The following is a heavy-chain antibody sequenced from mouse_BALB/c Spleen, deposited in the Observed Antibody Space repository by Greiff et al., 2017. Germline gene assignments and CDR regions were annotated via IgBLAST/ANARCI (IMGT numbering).Heavy chain of an antibody. CDR3: ARGGYGYGDY. Sequence: EVQLVESGGGLVKPGGSLKLSCAASGFTFSDYYMYWVRQTPEKRLEWVATISDGGSYTYYRDSVKGRFTISRDNAKNNLYLQMSSLKSEDTAMYYCARGGYGYGDYWGQGTTLTVSS. V-gene: IGHV5-4*02. CDR1: GFTFSDYY. CDR2: ISDGGSYT. D-gene: IGHD1-2*01. J-gene: IGHJ2*01.